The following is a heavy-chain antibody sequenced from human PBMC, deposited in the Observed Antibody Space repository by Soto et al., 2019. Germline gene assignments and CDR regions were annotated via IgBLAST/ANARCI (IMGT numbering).Heavy chain of an antibody. CDR1: GYTFTRYG. CDR3: VDAAQPYDFAS. D-gene: IGHD5-12*01. V-gene: IGHV1-18*01. CDR2: ISAYNGNT. Sequence: QVQLVQSGAEVKKPGASVKGSCTASGYTFTRYGISWVRQAPGQGLEWMGWISAYNGNTNYAQKLKGRVTSTTNTPTRTADMEPRTLRPNDTPVFSCVDAAQPYDFASWGQATLVTVSS. J-gene: IGHJ5*01.